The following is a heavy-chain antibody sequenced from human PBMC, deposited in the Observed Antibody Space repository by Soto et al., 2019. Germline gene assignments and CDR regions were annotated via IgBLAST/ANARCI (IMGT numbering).Heavy chain of an antibody. D-gene: IGHD6-6*01. CDR1: GFTFSSYS. V-gene: IGHV3-21*01. Sequence: KPGGSLRLSCAASGFTFSSYSMNWVRQAPGKGLEWVSSISSSSSYIYYADSVKGRFTISRDNAKNSLYLQMNSLRAEDTAVYYCATSSSSGMDVWGQGTTVTVAS. CDR2: ISSSSSYI. J-gene: IGHJ6*02. CDR3: ATSSSSGMDV.